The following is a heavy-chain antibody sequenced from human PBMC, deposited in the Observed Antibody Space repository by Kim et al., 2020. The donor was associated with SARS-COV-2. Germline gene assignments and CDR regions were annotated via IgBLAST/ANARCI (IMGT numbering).Heavy chain of an antibody. Sequence: SETLSLTCTVSGGSISSYYWSWIRQPPGKGLEWIGYIYYSGSTNYNPSLKSRVTISVDTSKNQFSLKLSSVTATDTAVYSCARKLASTRWLDPWGQGALV. CDR2: IYYSGST. CDR1: GGSISSYY. V-gene: IGHV4-59*13. CDR3: ARKLASTRWLDP. J-gene: IGHJ5*02.